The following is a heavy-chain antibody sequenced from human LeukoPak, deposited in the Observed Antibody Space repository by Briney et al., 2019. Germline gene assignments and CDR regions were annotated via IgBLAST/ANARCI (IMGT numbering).Heavy chain of an antibody. CDR1: GYRFNTHG. J-gene: IGHJ4*02. V-gene: IGHV1-18*01. CDR3: ARHSGNYAFDY. Sequence: ASVTVSCKASGYRFNTHGISWVRQAPGQGLEWMGWVSTYNDKKDYAQKFQGRVTMTRDTSTTTAYMELGSLRSDDTAVYYCARHSGNYAFDYWGQGTLVTVSS. D-gene: IGHD1-26*01. CDR2: VSTYNDKK.